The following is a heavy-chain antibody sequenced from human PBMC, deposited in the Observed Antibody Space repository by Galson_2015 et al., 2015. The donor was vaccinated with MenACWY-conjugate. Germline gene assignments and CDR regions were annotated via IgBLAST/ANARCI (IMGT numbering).Heavy chain of an antibody. D-gene: IGHD1-1*01. J-gene: IGHJ4*02. Sequence: ETLSLTCTVSGGSITNYYWSWTRQPPGKGLEWIGYIHYSGSTNYNPSLRSRVTISVDTSKNQFSLELTSVIAADTAVYYCARGGQGGTGTTDFAYWGQGTLVTVSS. CDR2: IHYSGST. CDR3: ARGGQGGTGTTDFAY. CDR1: GGSITNYY. V-gene: IGHV4-59*01.